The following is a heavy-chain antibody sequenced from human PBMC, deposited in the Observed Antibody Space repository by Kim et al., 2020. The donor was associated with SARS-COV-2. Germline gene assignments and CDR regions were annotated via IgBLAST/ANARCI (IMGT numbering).Heavy chain of an antibody. CDR1: GGSISSSSYY. V-gene: IGHV4-39*01. CDR2: IYYSGST. CDR3: ARHGDYYDSSGYYYALDY. D-gene: IGHD3-22*01. J-gene: IGHJ4*02. Sequence: SETLSLTCTVSGGSISSSSYYWGWIRQPPGKGLEWIGSIYYSGSTYYNPSLKSRVTISVDTSKNQFSLKLSSVTAADTAVYYCARHGDYYDSSGYYYALDYWGQGTLVTVSS.